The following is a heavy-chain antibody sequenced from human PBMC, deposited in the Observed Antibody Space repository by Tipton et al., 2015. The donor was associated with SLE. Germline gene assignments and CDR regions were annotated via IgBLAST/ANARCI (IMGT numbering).Heavy chain of an antibody. CDR2: MYTGGRT. CDR1: GGSFTSYY. V-gene: IGHV4-4*08. Sequence: TLSLTCSVSGGSFTSYYWTRVRQPPGKGLEWIGDMYTGGRTDSNPSLRSRVTLSIDASKNEFSLKLNSVTAADTAVYYCVRDPAPGPFDFWGQGTLVAVSS. CDR3: VRDPAPGPFDF. J-gene: IGHJ4*02.